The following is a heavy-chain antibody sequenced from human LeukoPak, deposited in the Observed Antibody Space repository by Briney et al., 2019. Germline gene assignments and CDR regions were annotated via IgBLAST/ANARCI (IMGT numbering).Heavy chain of an antibody. D-gene: IGHD3-10*01. V-gene: IGHV3-21*01. CDR2: ISSSSYI. CDR3: ARVEDSGYYFDY. CDR1: GFTFSSYS. J-gene: IGHJ4*02. Sequence: GGSLRLSCAASGFTFSSYSMNWVRHAPGKGLEWVSSISSSSYISYADSVKGRFTISRDNAKNSLYLQMNSLRAEDTAVYYCARVEDSGYYFDYWGQGTLVTVSS.